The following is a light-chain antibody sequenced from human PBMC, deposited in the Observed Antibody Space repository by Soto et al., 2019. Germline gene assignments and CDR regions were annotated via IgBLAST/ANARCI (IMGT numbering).Light chain of an antibody. CDR2: AAS. CDR3: QKYNSAPHT. Sequence: DIQMTQSPSSLSASVGDRVTITCRASQGIYNYLAWYQQKPGKVPKLLIYAASTLQSGVPSRFSGSGSGTDFTLTISSLQPEDVATCYCQKYNSAPHTFGQGTKLEIK. V-gene: IGKV1-27*01. CDR1: QGIYNY. J-gene: IGKJ2*01.